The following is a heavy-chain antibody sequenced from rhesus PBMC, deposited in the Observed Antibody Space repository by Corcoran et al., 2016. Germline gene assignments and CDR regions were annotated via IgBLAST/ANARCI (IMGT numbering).Heavy chain of an antibody. CDR3: ARGKFPDY. Sequence: QVTLKESGPALVKPAQTLTLTCTFSGFSLTTSGMAVGWIRQPPGKALEWLALIYWDDDKRYSTSLKSRLTISKDTSKNQVVLTMTNMDPVDTATYYCARGKFPDYWGQGVLVTVSS. CDR2: IYWDDDK. V-gene: IGHV2-174*01. CDR1: GFSLTTSGMA. J-gene: IGHJ4*01.